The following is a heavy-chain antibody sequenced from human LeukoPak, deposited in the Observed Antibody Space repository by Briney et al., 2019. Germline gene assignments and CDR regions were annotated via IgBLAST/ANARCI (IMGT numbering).Heavy chain of an antibody. V-gene: IGHV3-43*02. D-gene: IGHD3-22*01. CDR2: ISGDGGST. CDR3: AKDIMPDSSGYSHDAFDI. CDR1: GFTFDDYA. Sequence: PGGSLRLSCAASGFTFDDYAMHWVRQAPGKGLEWVSLISGDGGSTYYADSVKGRFTISGDNSKNSLYLQMNSLRTEDTALYYCAKDIMPDSSGYSHDAFDIWGQGTMVTVSS. J-gene: IGHJ3*02.